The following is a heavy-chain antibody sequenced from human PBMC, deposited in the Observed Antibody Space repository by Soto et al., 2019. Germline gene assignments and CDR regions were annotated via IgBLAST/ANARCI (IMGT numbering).Heavy chain of an antibody. CDR2: ISYDGSNK. V-gene: IGHV3-30-3*01. CDR3: ARAPLVATIPIELPNYYYYGMDV. D-gene: IGHD5-12*01. CDR1: GFTCSSYA. Sequence: GGSLRLSCAAFGFTCSSYARHRVRKATGKGLEWVAVISYDGSNKYYADSGKARFPISRDNSKNTLYLQMNSLRAEDTAVYYSARAPLVATIPIELPNYYYYGMDVWGQGTTVTVSS. J-gene: IGHJ6*02.